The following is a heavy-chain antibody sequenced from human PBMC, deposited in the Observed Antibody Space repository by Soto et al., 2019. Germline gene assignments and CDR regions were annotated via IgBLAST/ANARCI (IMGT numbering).Heavy chain of an antibody. CDR1: GFTVSSNY. CDR2: IYSGGST. D-gene: IGHD6-19*01. Sequence: GGSLRLSCAASGFTVSSNYMSWVRQAPGKGLEWVSVIYSGGSTYYADSVKGRFTISRHNSKNTLYLQMNSLRAEDTAVYYCARGAISRGLVSRDDAFDIWGQGTMVTVSS. CDR3: ARGAISRGLVSRDDAFDI. V-gene: IGHV3-53*04. J-gene: IGHJ3*02.